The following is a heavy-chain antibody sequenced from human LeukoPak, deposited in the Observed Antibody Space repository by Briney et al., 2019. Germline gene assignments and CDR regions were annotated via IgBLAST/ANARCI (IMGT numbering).Heavy chain of an antibody. V-gene: IGHV3-30*03. CDR3: AGDLRRIAAYYFDY. Sequence: GGSLRLSCAASGFTFSSCAIHWVRQAPGKGLEWVAVISSDGRDKHHADSVKGRFTISRDNSKNTLYLQTNSLRAEDTAVYYCAGDLRRIAAYYFDYWGQGTLVTVSS. J-gene: IGHJ4*02. CDR2: ISSDGRDK. D-gene: IGHD6-25*01. CDR1: GFTFSSCA.